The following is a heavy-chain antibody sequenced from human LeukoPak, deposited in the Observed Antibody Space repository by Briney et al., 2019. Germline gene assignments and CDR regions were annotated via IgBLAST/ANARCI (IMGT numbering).Heavy chain of an antibody. CDR2: ISGSGGST. J-gene: IGHJ3*01. Sequence: GGSLRLSCAASGFTFSSYAMSWVRQAPGKGLEWVSAISGSGGSTYYADSVKGRFTISRDNSKNTLYLQMNSLRAEDTAVYYCAKDHSPPYYYDSSGYSDYISWGQGTMVTVSS. V-gene: IGHV3-23*01. CDR3: AKDHSPPYYYDSSGYSDYIS. D-gene: IGHD3-22*01. CDR1: GFTFSSYA.